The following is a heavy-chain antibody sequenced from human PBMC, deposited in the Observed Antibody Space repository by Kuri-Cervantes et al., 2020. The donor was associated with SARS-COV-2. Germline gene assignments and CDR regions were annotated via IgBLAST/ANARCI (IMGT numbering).Heavy chain of an antibody. CDR1: GVPVTTFGSY. Sequence: ESLKISCTVSGVPVTTFGSYWTWIRQPPGRGLEWIGSIYHSGSTYYNPSLKSRVTISVDTSKNQFSLKLSSVTAADTAVYYCARTYDTVTGDAFDIWGQGTMVTVSS. J-gene: IGHJ3*02. CDR3: ARTYDTVTGDAFDI. V-gene: IGHV4-39*07. CDR2: IYHSGST. D-gene: IGHD4-11*01.